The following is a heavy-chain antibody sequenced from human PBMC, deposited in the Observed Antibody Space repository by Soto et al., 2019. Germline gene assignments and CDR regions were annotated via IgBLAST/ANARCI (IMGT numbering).Heavy chain of an antibody. Sequence: QVQLVQSGAEVKKPGSSVKVSCKASGVTFSSYAISWVRQAPGQGLEWMGGIIPIVGTANYAQKFQGRVTITADESTSTAYMELSSLRSEDTAVYYCASLYDFWSGYFSSFYGMDVWGQGTTVTVSS. D-gene: IGHD3-3*01. CDR2: IIPIVGTA. J-gene: IGHJ6*02. CDR3: ASLYDFWSGYFSSFYGMDV. CDR1: GVTFSSYA. V-gene: IGHV1-69*01.